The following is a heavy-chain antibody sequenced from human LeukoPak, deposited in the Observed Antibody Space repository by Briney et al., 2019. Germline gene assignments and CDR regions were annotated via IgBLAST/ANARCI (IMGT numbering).Heavy chain of an antibody. CDR1: GFTFSDYY. CDR2: ISSSGSTI. CDR3: ARDPGVVVITRGAFDI. D-gene: IGHD3-22*01. J-gene: IGHJ3*02. V-gene: IGHV3-11*01. Sequence: GGSLRLSCAASGFTFSDYYMSWIRQAPGKGLEWVSYISSSGSTIYYADSVKGRFTISRDNAKNSLYLQMNSLRAEDTAVYYCARDPGVVVITRGAFDIWGQGTMVTVSS.